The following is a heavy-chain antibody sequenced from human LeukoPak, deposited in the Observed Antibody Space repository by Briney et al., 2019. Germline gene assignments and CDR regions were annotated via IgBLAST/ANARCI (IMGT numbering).Heavy chain of an antibody. CDR1: GFTFSSYG. D-gene: IGHD2-2*01. Sequence: GGSLRLSCAASGFTFSSYGMHWVRQAPGKGLEWVAVISYDGSNKYYADSVKGRFTISRDNSKNTLYLQMNSLRAEDTAVYYCAKDGAPYCSSTSCLRWFDPWGQGTLVTVSS. V-gene: IGHV3-30*18. CDR3: AKDGAPYCSSTSCLRWFDP. J-gene: IGHJ5*02. CDR2: ISYDGSNK.